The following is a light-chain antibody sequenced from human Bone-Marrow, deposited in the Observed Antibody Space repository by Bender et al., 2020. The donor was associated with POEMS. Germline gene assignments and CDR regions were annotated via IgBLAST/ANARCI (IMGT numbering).Light chain of an antibody. V-gene: IGLV1-36*01. Sequence: QSVLTQPPSVSGTPGQRVTISCSGSRSNIGDNFVNWYQQVPGKAPKLLIYSDDLLASGVSDRFSGSKSGTSASLAISGLQSIDEADYYCCSYAGSSTYVFGTGTKVTVL. CDR2: SDD. CDR1: RSNIGDNF. CDR3: CSYAGSSTYV. J-gene: IGLJ1*01.